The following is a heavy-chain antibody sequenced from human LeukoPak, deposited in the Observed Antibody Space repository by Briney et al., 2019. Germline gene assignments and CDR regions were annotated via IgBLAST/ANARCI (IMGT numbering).Heavy chain of an antibody. CDR2: ISYDGNNK. V-gene: IGHV3-30-3*01. CDR1: GFTVSGYA. CDR3: ARDSRSDKDVSGYPPHFDS. Sequence: GGSLRLSCAASGFTVSGYAMHWVRQAPGKGLEWVAVISYDGNNKYYADSVKGRFTISRDNSKNTLYLQMSSLRAEDTGVYYCARDSRSDKDVSGYPPHFDSWGQGTLVTVSS. D-gene: IGHD3-22*01. J-gene: IGHJ4*02.